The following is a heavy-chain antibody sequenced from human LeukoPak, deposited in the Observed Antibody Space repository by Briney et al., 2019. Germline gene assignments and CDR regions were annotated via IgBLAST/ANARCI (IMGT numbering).Heavy chain of an antibody. D-gene: IGHD5-24*01. CDR3: AREGDGYNYFDF. V-gene: IGHV4-39*07. Sequence: SETLSLTCTVSGGSISSSSYYWGWIRQPPGKGLEWIGSIYYSGSTYYNPSLKSRVTISVDTSKSQFSLKLSSVTAADTAMFYCAREGDGYNYFDFWGQGTLVTVSS. CDR1: GGSISSSSYY. CDR2: IYYSGST. J-gene: IGHJ4*02.